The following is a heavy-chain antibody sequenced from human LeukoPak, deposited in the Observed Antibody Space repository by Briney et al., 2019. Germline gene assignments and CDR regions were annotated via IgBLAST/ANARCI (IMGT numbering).Heavy chain of an antibody. D-gene: IGHD6-19*01. V-gene: IGHV4-34*01. Sequence: SETLSLTCAVYGGSFSGYYWSWIRQPPGKGLEWIGEINHSGSTNYNPSLKSRVTISVDTSKNQFSLKLSSVTAADTAVYYCARVLSGGYSSDGYWGQGTLVTVSS. CDR1: GGSFSGYY. J-gene: IGHJ4*02. CDR3: ARVLSGGYSSDGY. CDR2: INHSGST.